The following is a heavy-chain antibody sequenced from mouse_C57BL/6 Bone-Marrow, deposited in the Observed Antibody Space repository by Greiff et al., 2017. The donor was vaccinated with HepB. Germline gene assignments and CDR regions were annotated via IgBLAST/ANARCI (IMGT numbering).Heavy chain of an antibody. CDR2: IDPSDSYT. Sequence: QVQLQQPGAELVKPGASVKLSCKASGYTFTSYWMQWVKQRPGQGLEWIGEIDPSDSYTNYNQKFKGKATLTVDTSSSTAYMQLSSLTSEDSAVYDCATSWDNYFDYWGQGTTLTVSS. CDR3: ATSWDNYFDY. J-gene: IGHJ2*01. CDR1: GYTFTSYW. V-gene: IGHV1-50*01. D-gene: IGHD4-1*01.